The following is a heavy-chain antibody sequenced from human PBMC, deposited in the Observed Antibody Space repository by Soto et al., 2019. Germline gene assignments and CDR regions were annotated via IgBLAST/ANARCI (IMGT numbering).Heavy chain of an antibody. D-gene: IGHD5-18*01. CDR2: INPNSGDT. CDR3: ARGGYTYGYGLDY. Sequence: QVQLVQSGGEVKKLGASVKVSCKASGYTFTAYYIHWVRQAPGQGLEWVGWINPNSGDTNYAQRFQGWVTMTGDTSVSTAYMDLTRLRSDDTAVYYCARGGYTYGYGLDYWGQGTLVTVSS. J-gene: IGHJ4*02. CDR1: GYTFTAYY. V-gene: IGHV1-2*04.